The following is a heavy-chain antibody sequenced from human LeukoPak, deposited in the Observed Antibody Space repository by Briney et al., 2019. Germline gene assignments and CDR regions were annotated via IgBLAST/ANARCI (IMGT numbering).Heavy chain of an antibody. CDR3: ARGLFGGFAAAPFDH. J-gene: IGHJ4*02. CDR1: GGTFDNYA. V-gene: IGHV1-69*04. Sequence: SVKVSCKASGGTFDNYAVSWVREAPGLGLEWMGRIIPMLGKTNSAQKFQDRVTFTADKSTGTAYMGLPHLRPDDTAVYFCARGLFGGFAAAPFDHWGQGTLVTVSP. CDR2: IIPMLGKT. D-gene: IGHD2-2*01.